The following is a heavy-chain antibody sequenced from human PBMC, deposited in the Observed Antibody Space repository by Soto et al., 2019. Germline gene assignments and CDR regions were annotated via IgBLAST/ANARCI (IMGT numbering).Heavy chain of an antibody. D-gene: IGHD4-17*01. CDR1: GFTFSSYW. J-gene: IGHJ4*02. Sequence: GGSLRLSCAASGFTFSSYWMSWVRQAPGKGLEWVANIKQDGSEKYYVDSVKGRFTISRDNAKNSLYLQMNSLRAEDTAVYYCARKGTTVVTLFDYWGQGTLVTVSS. CDR3: ARKGTTVVTLFDY. CDR2: IKQDGSEK. V-gene: IGHV3-7*01.